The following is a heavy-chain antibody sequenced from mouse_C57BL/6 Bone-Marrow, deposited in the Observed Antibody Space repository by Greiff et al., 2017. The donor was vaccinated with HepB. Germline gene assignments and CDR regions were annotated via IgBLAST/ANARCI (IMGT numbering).Heavy chain of an antibody. J-gene: IGHJ4*01. Sequence: VQLQQPGAELVRPGSSVKLSCKASGYTFTSYWMHWVKQRPIQGLEWIGNIDPSDSETHYNQKFKDKATLTVDKSSSTAYMQLSSLTSEDSAVYYCARFYYGNYDYAMDYWGQGTSVTVSS. CDR1: GYTFTSYW. D-gene: IGHD2-1*01. CDR2: IDPSDSET. CDR3: ARFYYGNYDYAMDY. V-gene: IGHV1-52*01.